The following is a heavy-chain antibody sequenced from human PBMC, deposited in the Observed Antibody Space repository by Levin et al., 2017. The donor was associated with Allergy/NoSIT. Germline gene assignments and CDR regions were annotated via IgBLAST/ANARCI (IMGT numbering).Heavy chain of an antibody. V-gene: IGHV1-8*01. CDR2: MNPNSGNT. J-gene: IGHJ4*02. CDR3: ARANYSSSWYPFDY. Sequence: GESLKISCKASGYTFTSYDINWVRQATGQGLEWMGWMNPNSGNTGYAQKFQGRVTMTRNTSISTAYMELSSLRSEDTAVYYCARANYSSSWYPFDYWGQGTLVTVSS. D-gene: IGHD6-13*01. CDR1: GYTFTSYD.